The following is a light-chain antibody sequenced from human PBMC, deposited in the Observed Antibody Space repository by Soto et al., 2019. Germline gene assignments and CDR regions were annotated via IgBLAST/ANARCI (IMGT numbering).Light chain of an antibody. Sequence: IVMTQSPATLSVSPGERATLSCRASQSLSGNLAWYQQKPGQAPRLCMYGASTRATGIPARFSGGGSGTEFTLTISSLQSEDLAVYYCQQYNKWPYTFGQGTKLEIK. J-gene: IGKJ2*01. V-gene: IGKV3-15*01. CDR3: QQYNKWPYT. CDR2: GAS. CDR1: QSLSGN.